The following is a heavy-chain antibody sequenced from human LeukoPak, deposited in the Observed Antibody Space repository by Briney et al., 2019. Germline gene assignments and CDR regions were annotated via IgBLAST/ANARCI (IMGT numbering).Heavy chain of an antibody. Sequence: QSGGSLRLSCVASGFTFGKYWMSWVRQAPGKGLEWVANIKLDGSEKNYVDSVKGRFTISRDNTKNSLYLQMNSLRVEDTAVFYCARDQYDTWSRRGNFDSWGQGTLVIVSS. V-gene: IGHV3-7*03. D-gene: IGHD3-3*01. J-gene: IGHJ4*02. CDR3: ARDQYDTWSRRGNFDS. CDR2: IKLDGSEK. CDR1: GFTFGKYW.